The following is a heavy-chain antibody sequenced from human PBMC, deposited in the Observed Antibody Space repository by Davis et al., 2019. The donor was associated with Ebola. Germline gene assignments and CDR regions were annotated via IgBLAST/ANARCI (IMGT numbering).Heavy chain of an antibody. CDR3: ASPYSSSWYGYYYYGMDV. Sequence: ASVKVSCKASGYTFTSYYMHWVRQAPGQGLEWMGWISAYNGNTNYAQKLQGRVTMTTDTSTSTAYMELRSLRSEDTAVYYCASPYSSSWYGYYYYGMDVWGQGTTVTVSS. V-gene: IGHV1-18*04. J-gene: IGHJ6*02. CDR1: GYTFTSYY. CDR2: ISAYNGNT. D-gene: IGHD6-13*01.